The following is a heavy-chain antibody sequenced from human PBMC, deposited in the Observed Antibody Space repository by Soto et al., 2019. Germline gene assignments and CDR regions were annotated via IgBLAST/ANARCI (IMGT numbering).Heavy chain of an antibody. CDR3: AKLRPDIVVVPAAIDYYMDV. CDR2: ISGSGGST. D-gene: IGHD2-2*01. CDR1: GFTFSSYA. J-gene: IGHJ6*03. V-gene: IGHV3-23*01. Sequence: GGSLRLSCAASGFTFSSYAMSWVRQAPGKGLEWVSAISGSGGSTYYADSVKGRFTISRDNSKNTQYLQMNSLRAEDTAVYYCAKLRPDIVVVPAAIDYYMDVWGKGTTVTVSS.